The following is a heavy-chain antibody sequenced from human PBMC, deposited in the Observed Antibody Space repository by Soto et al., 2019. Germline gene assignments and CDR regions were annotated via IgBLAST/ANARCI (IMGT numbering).Heavy chain of an antibody. V-gene: IGHV4-59*01. CDR2: ISNSGST. Sequence: SETLSLTCTVSGASISSYHWSWIRQPPGKGLERIGNISNSGSTNYNPSLKSRVTISVDTSKNQFSLKLTSVTAADTAVYHCAREIGYCTTTSCHAGPLYYYMDVWGKGTTVTVSS. D-gene: IGHD2-2*01. CDR3: AREIGYCTTTSCHAGPLYYYMDV. CDR1: GASISSYH. J-gene: IGHJ6*03.